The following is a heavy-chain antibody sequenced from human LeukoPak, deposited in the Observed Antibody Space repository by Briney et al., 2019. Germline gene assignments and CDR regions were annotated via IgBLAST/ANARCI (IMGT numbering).Heavy chain of an antibody. CDR3: ARTLSDSSPVAT. CDR1: GYSLSSGFY. V-gene: IGHV4-38-2*02. Sequence: SETLSLTCNVSGYSLSSGFYWCWLRQPPGKGLEWIVSMYHSGNTIYNPSLKSRVTISIDTSKNHYSLKLRSVTAADTAVYYCARTLSDSSPVATWGQGTLVTVSS. D-gene: IGHD3-22*01. J-gene: IGHJ4*02. CDR2: MYHSGNT.